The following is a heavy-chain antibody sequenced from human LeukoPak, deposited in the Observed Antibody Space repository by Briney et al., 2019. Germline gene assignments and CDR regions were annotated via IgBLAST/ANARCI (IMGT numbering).Heavy chain of an antibody. V-gene: IGHV3-7*01. Sequence: GGSLRLSCAASRFSFSSYWMSWVRQAPGKGLEWVANIKQDGSEKYYVESVTGRFTISRDNAKNSLFLQTNSLRAEDTAVYYCASSRGEWNLYFNYWGQGTLVTVSS. CDR1: RFSFSSYW. CDR3: ASSRGEWNLYFNY. J-gene: IGHJ4*02. CDR2: IKQDGSEK. D-gene: IGHD3-10*01.